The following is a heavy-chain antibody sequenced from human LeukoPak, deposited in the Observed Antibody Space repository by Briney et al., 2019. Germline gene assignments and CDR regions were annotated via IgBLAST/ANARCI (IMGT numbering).Heavy chain of an antibody. D-gene: IGHD6-6*01. CDR1: GYTFTGYY. CDR3: ARRSIAALRFDY. Sequence: ASVKVSCKASGYTFTGYYMHWVRQAPGQGLEWMGWINPNSGGTNYAQKFQGRVTMTRDTSISTAYMELSRLRSDDTAVYYCARRSIAALRFDYWGQETLVTVSS. V-gene: IGHV1-2*02. J-gene: IGHJ4*02. CDR2: INPNSGGT.